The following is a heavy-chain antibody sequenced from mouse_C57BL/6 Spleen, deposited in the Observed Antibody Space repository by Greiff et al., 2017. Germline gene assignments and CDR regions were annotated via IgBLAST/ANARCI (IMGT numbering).Heavy chain of an antibody. Sequence: QVQLQQSGAELARPGASVKLSCKASGYTFTSYGISWVKQRTGQGLEWIGEIYPRSGNTYYNEKFKGKATLTADKSSSTAYMELRSLTSEDSAVYFCARRAAPNDYTYYFDYWGQGTTLTVSS. CDR2: IYPRSGNT. CDR1: GYTFTSYG. D-gene: IGHD2-4*01. J-gene: IGHJ2*01. CDR3: ARRAAPNDYTYYFDY. V-gene: IGHV1-81*01.